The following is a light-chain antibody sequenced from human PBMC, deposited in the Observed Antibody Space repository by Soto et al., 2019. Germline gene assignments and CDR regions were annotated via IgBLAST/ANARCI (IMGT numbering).Light chain of an antibody. CDR1: SSDVGGYKY. J-gene: IGLJ3*02. Sequence: QSALAQPPSASGSLGQSVTISCTGTSSDVGGYKYVSWYQQHPGKAPKVMIYEVTKRPSGVPDRFSGSKSGNTASLTVSGLQAEDEANYYCSSYAGDNKRVFGGGTKVTVL. CDR2: EVT. CDR3: SSYAGDNKRV. V-gene: IGLV2-8*01.